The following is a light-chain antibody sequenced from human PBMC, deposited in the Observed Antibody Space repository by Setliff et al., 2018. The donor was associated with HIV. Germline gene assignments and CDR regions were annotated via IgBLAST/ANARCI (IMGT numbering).Light chain of an antibody. J-gene: IGLJ2*01. CDR2: EVS. Sequence: QSVLTQPASVSGSLGQSITISCTGTSNNIAIYNYVSWYQQHPGKAPKLMIYEVSNRPSGISNRFSGSKSGNTASLTISGLQAEDEADYYCSSYTSSSTVLFGGGTKGTVL. CDR3: SSYTSSSTVL. CDR1: SNNIAIYNY. V-gene: IGLV2-14*01.